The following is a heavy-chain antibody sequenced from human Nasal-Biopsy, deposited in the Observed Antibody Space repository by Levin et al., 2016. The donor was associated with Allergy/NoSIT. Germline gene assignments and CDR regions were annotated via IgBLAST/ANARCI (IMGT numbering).Heavy chain of an antibody. V-gene: IGHV3-23*01. CDR1: GFTFSNYA. CDR2: ISGGSGGGVST. J-gene: IGHJ6*02. CDR3: AKVLSVTRYYWYGMDV. Sequence: GGSLRLSCAASGFTFSNYAMSWVRQAPGKGLEWVSAISGGSGGGVSTYYADSVKGRFTISRDNSKNTVDVQMNSLRVEDTAVYYCAKVLSVTRYYWYGMDVWGQGTTVTVSS. D-gene: IGHD1-20*01.